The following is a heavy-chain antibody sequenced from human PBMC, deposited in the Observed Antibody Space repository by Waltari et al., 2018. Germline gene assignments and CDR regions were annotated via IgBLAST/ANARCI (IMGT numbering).Heavy chain of an antibody. J-gene: IGHJ3*02. CDR3: ARQAAAVISMVAFDI. Sequence: QVQLQESGPGLVKPSETLSLTCAVSGYYISSGYYWGWIRQHPGKGLEWIGSIYHSGSTYYNPSLKSRGIISVYTSKNHFSLKRSSVTAVDTAAYYCARQAAAVISMVAFDICGQGTMVTVSS. CDR2: IYHSGST. D-gene: IGHD6-13*01. V-gene: IGHV4-38-2*01. CDR1: GYYISSGYY.